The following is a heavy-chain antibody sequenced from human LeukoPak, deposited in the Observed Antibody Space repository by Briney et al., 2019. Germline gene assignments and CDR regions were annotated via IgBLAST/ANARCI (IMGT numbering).Heavy chain of an antibody. D-gene: IGHD3-10*01. Sequence: GGSLRLSCAASGFTFSDYYMSWIRQAPGKGLEWVSYIRSSGSPIYYADSVKGRFTISRDNAKSSLYLQMNSLRAEDTAVYYCARRGSGSYYNAPVDYWGQGTLVTVSS. CDR2: IRSSGSPI. J-gene: IGHJ4*02. CDR3: ARRGSGSYYNAPVDY. V-gene: IGHV3-11*01. CDR1: GFTFSDYY.